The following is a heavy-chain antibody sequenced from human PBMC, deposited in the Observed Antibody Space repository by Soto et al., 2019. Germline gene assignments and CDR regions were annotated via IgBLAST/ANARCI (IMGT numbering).Heavy chain of an antibody. CDR1: VFTFSSFA. J-gene: IGHJ4*02. Sequence: VGSLRLSCASSVFTFSSFAMSCVRHSPGKGLEWLAGITFRGDYTYYADSVKGRFTLSRDNSRNRLDLEMNSLQVEDTALYYCAKLGTMGVFESWGQGTLVIVS. D-gene: IGHD3-10*01. V-gene: IGHV3-23*01. CDR3: AKLGTMGVFES. CDR2: ITFRGDYT.